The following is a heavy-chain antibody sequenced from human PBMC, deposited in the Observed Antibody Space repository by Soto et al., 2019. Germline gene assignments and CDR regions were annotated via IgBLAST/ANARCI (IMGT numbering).Heavy chain of an antibody. CDR1: VFTFINYG. D-gene: IGHD1-26*01. J-gene: IGHJ4*02. Sequence: GGSLRLSCVCSVFTFINYGMHWVRQPPGKGLEWVALISDDGDKRYYADSVRGRLIISGDNSKDTLYLQMNSLGPDDTAVYFCAKARVRIVGANSFDYWGQGTPVTVSS. CDR3: AKARVRIVGANSFDY. V-gene: IGHV3-30*18. CDR2: ISDDGDKR.